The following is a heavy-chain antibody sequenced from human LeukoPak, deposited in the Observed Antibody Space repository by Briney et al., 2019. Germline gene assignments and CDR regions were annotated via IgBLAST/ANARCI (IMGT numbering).Heavy chain of an antibody. CDR1: GDSVSSNSAG. Sequence: SQTLSLTCAISGDSVSSNSAGWNWIRQSPSSGLEWLRRTYYGSKWYNDYAVSVKSRITINPDTSKNQLSLQLNSVTPEDTAVYYCAREDEIYRFDYWGQGTLVTVSS. CDR2: TYYGSKWYN. CDR3: AREDEIYRFDY. J-gene: IGHJ4*02. V-gene: IGHV6-1*01. D-gene: IGHD2/OR15-2a*01.